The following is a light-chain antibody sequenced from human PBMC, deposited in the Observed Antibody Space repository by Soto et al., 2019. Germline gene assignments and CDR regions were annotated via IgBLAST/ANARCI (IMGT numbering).Light chain of an antibody. CDR1: QSVSSSY. Sequence: EIVLTQSPGTLSLSPGERATLSCRASQSVSSSYLAWYQQKPGQAPRILIYAASSRATGIPDRFSGSASATDFTLTISRLEPEDFAVYYCQQYGKSPYTFGQGTTLEIK. V-gene: IGKV3-20*01. CDR2: AAS. J-gene: IGKJ2*01. CDR3: QQYGKSPYT.